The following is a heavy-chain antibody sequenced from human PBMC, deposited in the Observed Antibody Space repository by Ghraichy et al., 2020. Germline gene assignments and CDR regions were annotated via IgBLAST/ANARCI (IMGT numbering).Heavy chain of an antibody. J-gene: IGHJ4*02. CDR3: ARTISLVTPFDY. Sequence: ASVKVSCKASGTTFASSYIHWVRQDPGLGLEWMGIINPSGDSTTYAQKFQGRVTMTRDTSTSTVYMELTSLRSEDTAVYYCARTISLVTPFDYWGQGTQVTVSS. CDR1: GTTFASSY. V-gene: IGHV1-46*03. CDR2: INPSGDST. D-gene: IGHD4-23*01.